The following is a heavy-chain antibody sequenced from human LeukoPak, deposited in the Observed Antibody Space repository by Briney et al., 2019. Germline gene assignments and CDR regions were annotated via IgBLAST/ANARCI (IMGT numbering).Heavy chain of an antibody. CDR1: GYTFTSYY. V-gene: IGHV1-46*01. Sequence: ASVKVSCKASGYTFTSYYMHWVRQAPGQGLEWMGIINPSGGSTSYAQKFQGRVTMTRDTSTSTVYMELSSLRSEDTAVYYCARFPTNMVRYYYGMDVWGQGTTVTVSS. CDR2: INPSGGST. D-gene: IGHD3-10*01. CDR3: ARFPTNMVRYYYGMDV. J-gene: IGHJ6*02.